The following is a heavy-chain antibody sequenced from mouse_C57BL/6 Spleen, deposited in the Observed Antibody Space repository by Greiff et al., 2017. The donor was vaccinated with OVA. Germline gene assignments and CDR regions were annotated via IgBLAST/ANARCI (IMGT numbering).Heavy chain of an antibody. D-gene: IGHD1-1*01. CDR2: ISNGGGST. CDR3: ARRGEFYYGRDYAMDY. J-gene: IGHJ4*01. CDR1: GFTFSDYY. Sequence: EVKLVESGGGLVQPGGSLKLSCAASGFTFSDYYMYWVRQTPEKRLEWVAYISNGGGSTYYPDTVKGRFTISRDNAKNTLYLQMSRLKSEDTAMYYCARRGEFYYGRDYAMDYWGQGTSVTVSS. V-gene: IGHV5-12*01.